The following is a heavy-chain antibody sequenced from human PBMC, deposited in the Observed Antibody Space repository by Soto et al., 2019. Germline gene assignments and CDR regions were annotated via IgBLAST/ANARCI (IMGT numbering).Heavy chain of an antibody. Sequence: QVQLVQSGAEVKKPGASVKVSCKASAGTFGTYSIMWVRQAPGQGLEWMGRTIPAIDLINYAQKFQGRFTITVDKSTTTVYMELRSLRYEDTAIYYCARTGSFDYWGQGTLVTVSS. J-gene: IGHJ4*02. V-gene: IGHV1-69*02. CDR2: TIPAIDLI. CDR1: AGTFGTYS. D-gene: IGHD3-10*01. CDR3: ARTGSFDY.